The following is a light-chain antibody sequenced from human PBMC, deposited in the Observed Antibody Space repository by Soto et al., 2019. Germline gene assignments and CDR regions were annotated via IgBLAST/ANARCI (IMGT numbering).Light chain of an antibody. CDR1: SSDVGGYNY. J-gene: IGLJ1*01. Sequence: QSSLTQPGSVSGSPGQSITISCTGTSSDVGGYNYVSWYQQEPGKAPKLMIYEVSNRPSGVSDRFSGSKSGNTASLTISGLQAEDEADYYCCSYTSSKPLVLGPRTKVTVL. V-gene: IGLV2-14*01. CDR2: EVS. CDR3: CSYTSSKPLV.